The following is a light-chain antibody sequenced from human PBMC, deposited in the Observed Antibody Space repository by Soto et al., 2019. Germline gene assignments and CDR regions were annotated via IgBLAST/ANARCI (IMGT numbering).Light chain of an antibody. Sequence: VFTQSQVPLSLYPGERDILSCRASQSFRGLSAWYQQKPGQAPRLLIYDAYNRATGTPPRFSGSGSRTDFTLTISSVEPEDSAVYYCQLRDMWPITVGQGTRLEIK. CDR3: QLRDMWPIT. V-gene: IGKV3-11*01. J-gene: IGKJ5*01. CDR2: DAY. CDR1: QSFRGL.